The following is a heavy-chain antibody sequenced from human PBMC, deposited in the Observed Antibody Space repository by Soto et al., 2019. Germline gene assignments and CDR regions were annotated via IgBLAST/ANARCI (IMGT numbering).Heavy chain of an antibody. D-gene: IGHD5-12*01. CDR2: IWYDGSNK. V-gene: IGHV3-33*01. CDR3: ARGHGVATTMGWFDP. Sequence: GGAPWLSRDASGVTLTSYGIHWVRQGPGKGLEWVAVIWYDGSNKYYADSVKGRFSISRDNSKNTLYLLMNSLRAEDTAVYYCARGHGVATTMGWFDPWGQGTLVTVSS. CDR1: GVTLTSYG. J-gene: IGHJ5*02.